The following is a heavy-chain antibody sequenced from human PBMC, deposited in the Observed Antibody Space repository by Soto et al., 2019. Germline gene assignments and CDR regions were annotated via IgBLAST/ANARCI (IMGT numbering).Heavy chain of an antibody. J-gene: IGHJ4*02. CDR2: ISPRGDST. CDR3: ARAAFDQYFDF. CDR1: GFTFSDYY. V-gene: IGHV1-46*01. D-gene: IGHD3-9*01. Sequence: ASVRVSCKASGFTFSDYYMHWLRLAPEQGPEWMGIISPRGDSTIYAQKFQGRITMTRDTSTSTVYMELSRLTSDDTAVYYCARAAFDQYFDFWGQGTLVTVSS.